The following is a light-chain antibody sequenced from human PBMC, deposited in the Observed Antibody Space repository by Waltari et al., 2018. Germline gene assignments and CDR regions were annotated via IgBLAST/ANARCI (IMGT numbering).Light chain of an antibody. J-gene: IGLJ2*01. CDR1: TSDVGGGNS. Sequence: QSALTQPASLSGSPGQPITISCTGTTSDVGGGNSVPWYHQSPGKVPKLFIYDVTNRPSGVSNRFAGSKSGSTASLTISGLQAEDEADYYCSSYRSSSTLVVFGGGTKLIVL. CDR2: DVT. V-gene: IGLV2-14*03. CDR3: SSYRSSSTLVV.